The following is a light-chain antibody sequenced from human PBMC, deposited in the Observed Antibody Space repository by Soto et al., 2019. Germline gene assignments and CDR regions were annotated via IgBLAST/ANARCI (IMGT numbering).Light chain of an antibody. V-gene: IGLV2-14*01. CDR2: DVN. CDR3: SSYTSSSTLAV. CDR1: SSDVGGYNY. J-gene: IGLJ2*01. Sequence: QSALTQPASVSGSPGQSITISCTGTSSDVGGYNYVSWYQQDPGKAPKLMIYDVNNRPSGVSNRFSGSKSGNTASLTISGLQPEDEAYYYCSSYTSSSTLAVFGGGTQLTVL.